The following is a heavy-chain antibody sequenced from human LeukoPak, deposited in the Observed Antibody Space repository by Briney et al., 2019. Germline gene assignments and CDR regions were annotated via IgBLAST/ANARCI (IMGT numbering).Heavy chain of an antibody. J-gene: IGHJ4*02. V-gene: IGHV1-8*03. CDR3: ARSRPNDYGDKPFDY. CDR1: GYTFTSYD. Sequence: GASVKVSCKASGYTFTSYDINWVRQATGQGHEWMGWMNPNSGNTGYAQKFQGRVTITRNTSISTAYMELSSLRSEDTAVYYCARSRPNDYGDKPFDYWGQGTLVTVSS. CDR2: MNPNSGNT. D-gene: IGHD4-23*01.